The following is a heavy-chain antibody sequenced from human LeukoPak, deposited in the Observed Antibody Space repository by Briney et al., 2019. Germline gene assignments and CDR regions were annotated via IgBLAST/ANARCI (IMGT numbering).Heavy chain of an antibody. J-gene: IGHJ3*02. CDR2: INPNSGGT. D-gene: IGHD2-15*01. CDR3: ARDRGPSGGPDI. V-gene: IGHV1-2*02. Sequence: ASVKVSCKASGYTFTGYYMHWVRQAPGQGLEWMGWINPNSGGTNYAQKFQGRVTMTRDTSISTAYMELSRLRSDDTAVYYCARDRGPSGGPDIWGQGTMVTVSS. CDR1: GYTFTGYY.